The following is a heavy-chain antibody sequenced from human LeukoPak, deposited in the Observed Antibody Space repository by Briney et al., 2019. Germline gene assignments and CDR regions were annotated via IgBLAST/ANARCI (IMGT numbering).Heavy chain of an antibody. V-gene: IGHV4-59*07. CDR3: ARLGGYSYGYYYYYMDV. D-gene: IGHD5-18*01. CDR2: IYYSGST. J-gene: IGHJ6*03. CDR1: GGSISSYY. Sequence: PSDTLSLTCTVSGGSISSYYWSWIRQPPGKGLEWIGYIYYSGSTNYNPSLKSRVTISVATSKNQFSLKLSSVTAADTAVYYCARLGGYSYGYYYYYMDVWGKGTTVTVSS.